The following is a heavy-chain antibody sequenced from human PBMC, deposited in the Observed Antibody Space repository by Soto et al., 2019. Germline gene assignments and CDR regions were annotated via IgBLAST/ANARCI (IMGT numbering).Heavy chain of an antibody. J-gene: IGHJ4*02. CDR1: GYSFTSYW. CDR2: IYPGDSDT. V-gene: IGHV5-51*01. CDR3: ARRPIAVAGTGYYFDY. D-gene: IGHD6-19*01. Sequence: GESLKISCTGSGYSFTSYWIGWVRQMPGKGLEWMGIIYPGDSDTRYSPSFQGQVTISADKSISTAYLQWSSLKASDTAMYYCARRPIAVAGTGYYFDYWGQGTLVTVSS.